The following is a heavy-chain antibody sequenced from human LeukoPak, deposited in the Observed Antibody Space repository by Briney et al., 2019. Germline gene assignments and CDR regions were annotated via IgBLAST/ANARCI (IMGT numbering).Heavy chain of an antibody. V-gene: IGHV3-30-3*01. CDR3: ARDEAGYSNYVFDY. CDR2: ILYDGSNK. J-gene: IGHJ4*02. D-gene: IGHD4-11*01. Sequence: PGGSLRLSCAASGFTFSSYAMHWVRQAPGKGLEWVAVILYDGSNKYYADSVKGRFTISRDNSKNTLYLQMNSLRAEDTAVYYCARDEAGYSNYVFDYWGQGTLVTVSS. CDR1: GFTFSSYA.